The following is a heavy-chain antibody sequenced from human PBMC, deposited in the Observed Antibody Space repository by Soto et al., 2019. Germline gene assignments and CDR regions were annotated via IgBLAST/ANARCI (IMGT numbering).Heavy chain of an antibody. J-gene: IGHJ5*02. CDR1: GGTFSSYA. CDR2: IIPIFGTA. D-gene: IGHD5-12*01. V-gene: IGHV1-69*01. Sequence: QVQLVQSGAEVKKPGSSVKVSCKASGGTFSSYAISWVRQAPGQGLEWRGGIIPIFGTANYAQKFQGRVTITADESTSTAYMELSSLRSEDTAVSYCARDSEDGYNHGDWFDPWGKGTLVTVSS. CDR3: ARDSEDGYNHGDWFDP.